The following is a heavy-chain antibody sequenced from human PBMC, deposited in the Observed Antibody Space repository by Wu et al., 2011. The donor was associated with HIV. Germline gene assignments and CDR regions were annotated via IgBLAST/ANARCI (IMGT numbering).Heavy chain of an antibody. Sequence: QVQLVQSGAEVKKPGSSVKVSCKASGGTFSTYASSWVRQAPGQGPEWMGRVIPILGTTNYAQKFQGRVTITADESTSTTYLELSSLRSEDTAVYYCASVRCHVDHCYFPLLGTAFDIWGQGTMVTVSS. CDR1: GGTFSTYA. CDR2: VIPILGTT. CDR3: ASVRCHVDHCYFPLLGTAFDI. V-gene: IGHV1-69*11. J-gene: IGHJ3*02. D-gene: IGHD2-15*01.